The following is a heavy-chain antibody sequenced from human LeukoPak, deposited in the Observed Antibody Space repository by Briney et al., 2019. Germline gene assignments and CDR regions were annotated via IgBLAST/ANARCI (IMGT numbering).Heavy chain of an antibody. J-gene: IGHJ4*02. Sequence: SSETLSLTCAVYGGSFSGYYWSWVRQPPRKGLEWIGEINHSGSTNYNPSLKSRVTISVDTSKNQFSLKLSSVTAADTAVYYCARTGTPQEDYWGQGTLVTVSS. CDR3: ARTGTPQEDY. CDR1: GGSFSGYY. CDR2: INHSGST. V-gene: IGHV4-34*01. D-gene: IGHD1-7*01.